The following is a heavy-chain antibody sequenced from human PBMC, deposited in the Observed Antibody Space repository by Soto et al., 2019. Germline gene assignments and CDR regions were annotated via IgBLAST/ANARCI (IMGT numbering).Heavy chain of an antibody. CDR3: ARNGTLAGYSYGMDV. CDR2: IIPIFDTA. Sequence: SVKVSCKASVGTFSYFTINWVRQAPGQRLEWMGGIIPIFDTANYAENFQGRVTITADESTSTSFMEVSSLRSEDTAVYYCARNGTLAGYSYGMDVWGQGTMVTVS. J-gene: IGHJ6*02. CDR1: VGTFSYFT. V-gene: IGHV1-69*13. D-gene: IGHD1-1*01.